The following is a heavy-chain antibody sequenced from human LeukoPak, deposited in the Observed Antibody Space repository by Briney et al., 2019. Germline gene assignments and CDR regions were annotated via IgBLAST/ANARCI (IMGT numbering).Heavy chain of an antibody. CDR3: ARSSHYYYYYGMDV. CDR2: INPNSGGT. CDR1: GYTFTGYY. Sequence: ASVKVSCKASGYTFTGYYMHWVRQAPGQGLEWMGRINPNSGGTNYAQKFQGRVTMTRDTSISTAYMELSRLRSDDTAMYYCARSSHYYYYYGMDVWGQGTTVTVSS. J-gene: IGHJ6*02. V-gene: IGHV1-2*06.